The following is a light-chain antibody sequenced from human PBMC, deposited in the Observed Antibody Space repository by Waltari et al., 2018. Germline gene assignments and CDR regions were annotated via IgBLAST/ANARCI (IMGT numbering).Light chain of an antibody. J-gene: IGKJ1*01. CDR3: QQYYTTPWT. V-gene: IGKV4-1*01. CDR2: WAS. CDR1: QSVLYSSNNNNY. Sequence: DIVMTQSPDSLAVSLGERATINCKSNQSVLYSSNNNNYLAWYQQKPRQPPKLLIYWASTRESGVPDRFSGSGSGTDFTRAISSLQAEDVAVYYCQQYYTTPWTFGQGTKVEI.